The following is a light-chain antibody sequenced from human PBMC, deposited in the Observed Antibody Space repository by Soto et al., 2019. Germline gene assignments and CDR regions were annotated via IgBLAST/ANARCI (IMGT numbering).Light chain of an antibody. CDR1: HNIRDK. J-gene: IGKJ4*01. V-gene: IGKV3-15*01. CDR2: AAS. Sequence: EIVLTQSPATLSVSPGERVTLSCRASHNIRDKQAWYQQKPGQAPRLLIYAASPRVTGVPARFSGSGSGTEFTLTISSLRSGDFAVYYCQQYSDWPRTFGGGTKV. CDR3: QQYSDWPRT.